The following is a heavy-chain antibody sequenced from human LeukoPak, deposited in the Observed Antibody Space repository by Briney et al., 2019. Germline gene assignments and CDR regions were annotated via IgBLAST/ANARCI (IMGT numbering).Heavy chain of an antibody. J-gene: IGHJ5*02. Sequence: ASVKVSCKASGYTLSDYFMHWSRQAPGQGLEWMGWVNPKSGDTNYGQKFQGRVTMTRDTSISMLYMELTTLTSDDTAVYYCARDRSYDTLRFDPWGQGTLVTVSS. D-gene: IGHD3-9*01. V-gene: IGHV1-2*02. CDR3: ARDRSYDTLRFDP. CDR1: GYTLSDYF. CDR2: VNPKSGDT.